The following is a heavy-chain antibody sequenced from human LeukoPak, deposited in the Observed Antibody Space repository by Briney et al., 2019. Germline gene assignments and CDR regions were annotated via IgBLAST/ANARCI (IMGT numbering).Heavy chain of an antibody. V-gene: IGHV3-30*02. Sequence: AGGSLRLSCAASGFTFSGYGMHWVRQAPGKGLEWVAFIRYDGSNKYYADSVKGRFTISRDNSKNTLYLQMNSLRAEDTAVYYCAKDWAAYYDFWSGYPHFGYWGQETLVTVYS. D-gene: IGHD3-3*01. J-gene: IGHJ4*02. CDR3: AKDWAAYYDFWSGYPHFGY. CDR1: GFTFSGYG. CDR2: IRYDGSNK.